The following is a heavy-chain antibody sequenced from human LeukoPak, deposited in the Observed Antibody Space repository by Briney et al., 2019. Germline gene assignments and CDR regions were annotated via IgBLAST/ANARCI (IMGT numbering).Heavy chain of an antibody. CDR2: IVASSGST. CDR1: GFTFSSYA. Sequence: PGGSLRLSCAASGFTFSSYAMSWVRQAPGKGLEWVSLIVASSGSTFYADSVKGRFSISRDSSKNTLYLQMNSLRAEDMPVYYCAKGAYDYIEMGYFDYWGQGTLVTVSS. CDR3: AKGAYDYIEMGYFDY. D-gene: IGHD5-12*01. V-gene: IGHV3-23*01. J-gene: IGHJ4*02.